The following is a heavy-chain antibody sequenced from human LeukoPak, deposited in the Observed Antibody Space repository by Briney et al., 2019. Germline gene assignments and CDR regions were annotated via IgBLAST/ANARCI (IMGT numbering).Heavy chain of an antibody. Sequence: PSETLSLTCAVYGGSFSGYYWSWIRQPPGKGLEWIGEINHSGSTNYNPSLKSRVTISVDTSKNQFSLKLSSVTAADTAVYYCAGSPYGSGSPSGYYFDYWGQGTLVTVSS. D-gene: IGHD3-10*01. CDR3: AGSPYGSGSPSGYYFDY. J-gene: IGHJ4*02. CDR1: GGSFSGYY. V-gene: IGHV4-34*01. CDR2: INHSGST.